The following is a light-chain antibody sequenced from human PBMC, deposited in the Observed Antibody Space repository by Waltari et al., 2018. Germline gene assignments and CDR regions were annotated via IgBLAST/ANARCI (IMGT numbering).Light chain of an antibody. CDR3: QQYNTWPWT. V-gene: IGKV3-15*01. CDR2: GAS. Sequence: EIVMTQSPATLSVSPGEGATLSCRASQSVGSNLAWYQQKVGQSPRLLVYGASGRVAVIPARFSGSGSGTEFTLTISSLQSEDFAIYYCQQYNTWPWTFGQGTKVEIK. J-gene: IGKJ1*01. CDR1: QSVGSN.